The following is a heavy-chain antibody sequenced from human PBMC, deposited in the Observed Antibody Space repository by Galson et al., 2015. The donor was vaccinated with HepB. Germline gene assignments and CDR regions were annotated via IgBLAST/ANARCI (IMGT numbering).Heavy chain of an antibody. CDR3: ASRSWQGFCSFTSCPIDY. V-gene: IGHV3-53*01. CDR2: IYSGGNT. Sequence: SLRLSCAASGFTVNSNYMSWVRQAPGKGLEWVSLIYSGGNTQYADSVKGRFTISGDNSKNTLNLQMDSLRVEDTAVYYCASRSWQGFCSFTSCPIDYWGHGTLVTVSS. D-gene: IGHD2-2*01. J-gene: IGHJ4*01. CDR1: GFTVNSNY.